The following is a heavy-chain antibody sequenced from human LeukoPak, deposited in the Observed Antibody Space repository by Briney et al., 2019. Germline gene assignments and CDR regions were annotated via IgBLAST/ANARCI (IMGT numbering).Heavy chain of an antibody. CDR2: IKQDGSEK. V-gene: IGHV3-7*01. D-gene: IGHD2-15*01. CDR1: GFTFSSYW. J-gene: IGHJ3*02. Sequence: TGGSLRLSCAASGFTFSSYWMSWVRQAPGKGLEWVANIKQDGSEKYYVDSVKGRFTISRDNAKNSLYLQMNSLRAEDTAVYYCARDKSPVVAATDDAFDIWGQGTMVTVSS. CDR3: ARDKSPVVAATDDAFDI.